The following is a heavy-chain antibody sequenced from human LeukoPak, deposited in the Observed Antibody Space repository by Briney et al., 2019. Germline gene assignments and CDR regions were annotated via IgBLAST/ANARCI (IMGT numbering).Heavy chain of an antibody. CDR2: ISSSGSTI. Sequence: LSLTCTVSGGSVSSGSYYWSWIRQAPGKGLEWVSYISSSGSTIYYADSVKGRFTISRDNAKNSLYLQMNSLRAEDTAVYYCARDSLARPLGYWGQGALVTVSS. D-gene: IGHD6-6*01. J-gene: IGHJ4*02. CDR1: GGSVSSGSYY. CDR3: ARDSLARPLGY. V-gene: IGHV3-11*01.